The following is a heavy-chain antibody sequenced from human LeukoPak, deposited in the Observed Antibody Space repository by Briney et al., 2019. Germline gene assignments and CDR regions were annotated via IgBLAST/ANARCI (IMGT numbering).Heavy chain of an antibody. J-gene: IGHJ4*02. CDR1: GFTFSSYA. D-gene: IGHD3-22*01. CDR2: ISGSGGST. CDR3: AKGASMIVVVHINY. Sequence: GGSLRLSCAASGFTFSSYAMSWVRQAPGKGLEWVSGISGSGGSTYYADSVKGRFTISRDNSKNTLYLQINSLRAEDTAVYYCAKGASMIVVVHINYWGQGTLVTVFS. V-gene: IGHV3-23*01.